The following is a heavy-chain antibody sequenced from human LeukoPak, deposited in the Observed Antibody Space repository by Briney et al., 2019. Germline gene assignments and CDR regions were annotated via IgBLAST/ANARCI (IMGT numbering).Heavy chain of an antibody. CDR3: ARVAGSSGYYRAFDI. CDR1: GFTFSSYA. V-gene: IGHV3-30-3*01. J-gene: IGHJ3*02. Sequence: PGGSLRLSCAASGFTFSSYAMHWVRQAPGKGLEWVAVMSYDGSNKYYADSVKGRFTISRDNSKNTLYLQMNSLRAEDTAVYYCARVAGSSGYYRAFDIWGQGTMVTVSS. D-gene: IGHD3-22*01. CDR2: MSYDGSNK.